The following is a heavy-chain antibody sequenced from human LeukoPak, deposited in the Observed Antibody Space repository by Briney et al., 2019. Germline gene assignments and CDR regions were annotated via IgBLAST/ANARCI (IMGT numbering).Heavy chain of an antibody. J-gene: IGHJ5*02. Sequence: PGESLKISCQGSGYSFASYWIGWVRQMPGKGLEWMGIIFPGDSDTIYSPSFQGPVTISADKSISTAYLQWCSLKASDTAMYYCARLKVRFLEWSSGWFDPWGQGTLVTVSS. CDR1: GYSFASYW. D-gene: IGHD3-3*01. V-gene: IGHV5-51*01. CDR2: IFPGDSDT. CDR3: ARLKVRFLEWSSGWFDP.